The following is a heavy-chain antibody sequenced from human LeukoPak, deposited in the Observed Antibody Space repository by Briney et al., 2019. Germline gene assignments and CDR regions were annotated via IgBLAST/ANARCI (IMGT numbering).Heavy chain of an antibody. Sequence: GGSLRLSCAASGFTFSSYGMHWVRQAPGKGLEWVAFIRYDGSNKYYADSVKGRFTISRDNSKNTLYLQMNSLRAEGTAVYYCAKDQYYYDSSGLDYWGQGTLVTVSS. CDR2: IRYDGSNK. CDR1: GFTFSSYG. D-gene: IGHD3-22*01. J-gene: IGHJ4*02. V-gene: IGHV3-30*02. CDR3: AKDQYYYDSSGLDY.